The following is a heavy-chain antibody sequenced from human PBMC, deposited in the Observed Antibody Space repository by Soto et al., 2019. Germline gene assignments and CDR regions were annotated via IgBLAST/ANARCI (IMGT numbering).Heavy chain of an antibody. CDR3: AKGRYYDFWSGTGSRIVDY. CDR1: GFTFSSYA. V-gene: IGHV3-23*01. J-gene: IGHJ4*02. D-gene: IGHD3-3*01. CDR2: ISGSGGST. Sequence: GGSLRLSCAASGFTFSSYAMSWVRQAPGKGLEWISAISGSGGSTYYADSVKGRFTISRDNSKNTLYLQMNSLRAEDTAVYYCAKGRYYDFWSGTGSRIVDYWGQGTLVTVSS.